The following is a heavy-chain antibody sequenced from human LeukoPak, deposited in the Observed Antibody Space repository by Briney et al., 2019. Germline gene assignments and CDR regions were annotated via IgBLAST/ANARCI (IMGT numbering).Heavy chain of an antibody. D-gene: IGHD6-13*01. CDR3: ARGYWAHGMNV. Sequence: SQTLSLTCAISGDSVSSDTIAWNWLRQSPSVGLEWLGRAYYTSKWITNYAVSVRSRITVNPNTSNNQLSLQLNSVTPEDTAVYYCARGYWAHGMNVWGPGTTVTVSS. CDR2: AYYTSKWIT. J-gene: IGHJ6*02. CDR1: GDSVSSDTIA. V-gene: IGHV6-1*01.